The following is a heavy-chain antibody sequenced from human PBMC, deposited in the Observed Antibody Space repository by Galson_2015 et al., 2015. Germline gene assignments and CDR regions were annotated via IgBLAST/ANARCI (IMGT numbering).Heavy chain of an antibody. V-gene: IGHV3-33*01. CDR3: ARDEGVASYYGSGSYYNGLDL. J-gene: IGHJ5*02. D-gene: IGHD3-10*01. CDR2: IWYDGSNE. CDR1: GFTFSSYG. Sequence: SLRLSCAASGFTFSSYGMHWVRQAPGKGLEWVAVIWYDGSNEYFADSVKGRFTISRDNSKNTLYLQMNSLRAEDTAVYYCARDEGVASYYGSGSYYNGLDLRGQGTLVTVSS.